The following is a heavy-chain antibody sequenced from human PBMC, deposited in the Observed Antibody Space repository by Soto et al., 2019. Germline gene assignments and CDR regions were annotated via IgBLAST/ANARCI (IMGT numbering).Heavy chain of an antibody. CDR1: GGTFRNLA. Sequence: QVQLVQSGAEVKKPGSSVKVSCKASGGTFRNLAINWVRQAPGQGLEWMGGFIPIIGGGINAQKFQGRVTITSDESTSTAYMELSSLKSEDTAMYFCARRSVSHPNALDFWGQGTMVTVSS. V-gene: IGHV1-69*01. CDR3: ARRSVSHPNALDF. CDR2: FIPIIGGG. J-gene: IGHJ3*01.